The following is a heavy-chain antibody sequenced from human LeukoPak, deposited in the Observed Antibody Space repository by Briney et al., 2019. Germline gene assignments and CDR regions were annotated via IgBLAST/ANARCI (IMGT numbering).Heavy chain of an antibody. D-gene: IGHD1-26*01. V-gene: IGHV3-53*01. Sequence: GGSLRLSCAASGFTFSSYSMNWVRQAPGKGLEWVSVIYSGGSTYYADSVKGRFTISRDNSKNTLYLQMNSLRAEDTAVYYCAKSRGSYWVPEFDYWGQGTLVTVSS. CDR2: IYSGGST. J-gene: IGHJ4*02. CDR3: AKSRGSYWVPEFDY. CDR1: GFTFSSYS.